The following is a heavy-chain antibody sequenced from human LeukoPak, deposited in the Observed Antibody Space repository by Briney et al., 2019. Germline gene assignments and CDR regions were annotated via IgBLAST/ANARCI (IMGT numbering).Heavy chain of an antibody. Sequence: GALVKVSCKASGYTFTNYGMSWVRQAPGQGLEWMGWINTNTGNPKSAQGFTERFVFSLDASVSTAYLQISSLKAEGTAVYYCARSYGAFEGDTYYYYGMDAWGQGTTVTVSS. D-gene: IGHD2-21*02. CDR1: GYTFTNYG. J-gene: IGHJ6*02. V-gene: IGHV7-4-1*02. CDR3: ARSYGAFEGDTYYYYGMDA. CDR2: INTNTGNP.